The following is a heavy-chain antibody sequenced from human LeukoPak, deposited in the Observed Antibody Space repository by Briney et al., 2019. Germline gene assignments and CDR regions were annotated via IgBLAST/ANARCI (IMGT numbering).Heavy chain of an antibody. CDR2: ITGSGGST. CDR1: GFSFSSYA. CDR3: AKSIPGSYQIDY. D-gene: IGHD6-19*01. Sequence: GGSLRLSCAASGFSFSSYAMSWVRQAPAKGLEWVSAITGSGGSTYYADSVKGRFTISRDNSKNMLYLQMNSLRAEDAAVYYCAKSIPGSYQIDYWGQGTLVTVSS. V-gene: IGHV3-23*01. J-gene: IGHJ4*02.